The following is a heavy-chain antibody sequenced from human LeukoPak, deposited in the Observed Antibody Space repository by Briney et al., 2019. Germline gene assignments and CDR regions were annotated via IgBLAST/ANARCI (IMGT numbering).Heavy chain of an antibody. V-gene: IGHV3-33*08. CDR1: GFTVSSNY. Sequence: GGSLRLSCAASGFTVSSNYMSWVRQAPGKGLEWVAVIWYDGSNKYYADSVKGRFTISRDNSKNTLYLQMNSLRAEDTAVYYCALAGGYSYNYYYGMDVWGQGTTVNVS. D-gene: IGHD5-18*01. CDR3: ALAGGYSYNYYYGMDV. CDR2: IWYDGSNK. J-gene: IGHJ6*02.